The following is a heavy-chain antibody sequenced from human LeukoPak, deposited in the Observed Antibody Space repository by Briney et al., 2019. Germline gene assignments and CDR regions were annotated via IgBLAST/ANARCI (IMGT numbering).Heavy chain of an antibody. V-gene: IGHV4-59*01. D-gene: IGHD5-18*01. CDR3: AGPVDTGMVNSDY. Sequence: SETLSLTCPVSGGPISSYYWSWIRQPPGKGLEGIGYFYYSGSTNYNPSLRSAVTLSVDTSQNQFSLKLSSVTAADTAVCYCAGPVDTGMVNSDYWGQGTLVSVSS. J-gene: IGHJ4*02. CDR1: GGPISSYY. CDR2: FYYSGST.